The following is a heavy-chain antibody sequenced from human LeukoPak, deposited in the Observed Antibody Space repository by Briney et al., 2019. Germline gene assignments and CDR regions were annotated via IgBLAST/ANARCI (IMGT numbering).Heavy chain of an antibody. CDR3: ATPLAVVYAFDI. CDR1: GGSISSGDYY. V-gene: IGHV4-30-4*01. Sequence: SETLSLTYTVSGGSISSGDYYWSWIRQPPGKGLEWIGYIYYSGSTYYNPSLKSRVTISVDTSKNQFSLKLSSVTAADTAVYYCATPLAVVYAFDIWGQGTMVTVSS. CDR2: IYYSGST. D-gene: IGHD6-19*01. J-gene: IGHJ3*02.